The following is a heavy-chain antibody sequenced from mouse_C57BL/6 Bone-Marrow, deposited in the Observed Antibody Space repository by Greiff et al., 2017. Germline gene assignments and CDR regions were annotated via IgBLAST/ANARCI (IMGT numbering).Heavy chain of an antibody. J-gene: IGHJ2*01. CDR2: INPNYGTT. Sequence: EVQLHQSGPELVKPGASVKISCKASGYSFTDYNMNWVKQSTGKSLEWIGVINPNYGTTSYNQKFKGKATLTVDQSSSTAYMQLNSLTSEDSAVYYCAIYYDGSSRYYFDYGGQGTTLTVAS. CDR3: AIYYDGSSRYYFDY. D-gene: IGHD1-1*01. V-gene: IGHV1-39*01. CDR1: GYSFTDYN.